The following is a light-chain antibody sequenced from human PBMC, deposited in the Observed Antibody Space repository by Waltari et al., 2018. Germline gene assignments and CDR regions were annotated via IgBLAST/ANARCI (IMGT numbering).Light chain of an antibody. CDR3: NSFTTSTTWV. J-gene: IGLJ3*02. V-gene: IGLV2-18*02. CDR2: EVS. CDR1: SNAVGSYNR. Sequence: QSALTQPPSVSGSPGQSVTLSCTGTSNAVGSYNRVSGYQQPPGTAPKLMIYEVSNRPSGVPDRFSGSKSGNTASLTISGLQPEDEADYYCNSFTTSTTWVFGGGTRVTVL.